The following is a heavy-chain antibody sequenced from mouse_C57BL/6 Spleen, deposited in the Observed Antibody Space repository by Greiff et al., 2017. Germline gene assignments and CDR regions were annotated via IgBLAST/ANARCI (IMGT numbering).Heavy chain of an antibody. CDR2: IYPGDGDT. CDR1: GYAFSSSW. Sequence: LVESGPELVKPGASVKISCKASGYAFSSSWMNWVKQRPGKGLEWIGRIYPGDGDTNYNGKFKGKATLTADKSSSTAYMQLSSLTSEDAAVYFCARDRDYAMDYWGQGTSVTVSS. CDR3: ARDRDYAMDY. J-gene: IGHJ4*01. V-gene: IGHV1-82*01.